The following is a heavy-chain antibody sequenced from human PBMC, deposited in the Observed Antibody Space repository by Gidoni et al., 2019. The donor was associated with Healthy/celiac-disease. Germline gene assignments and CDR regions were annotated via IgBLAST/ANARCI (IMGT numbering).Heavy chain of an antibody. CDR2: IIPIFGTA. Sequence: KKPGSSVKVSCKASGGTFSSYAISWVRQAPGQGLEWMGGIIPIFGTANYAQKFQGRVTITADKSTSTAYMELSSLRSEDTAVYYCARVSVYHYGSGSYFPYYFDYWGQGTLVTVSS. CDR3: ARVSVYHYGSGSYFPYYFDY. CDR1: GGTFSSYA. V-gene: IGHV1-69*06. D-gene: IGHD3-10*01. J-gene: IGHJ4*02.